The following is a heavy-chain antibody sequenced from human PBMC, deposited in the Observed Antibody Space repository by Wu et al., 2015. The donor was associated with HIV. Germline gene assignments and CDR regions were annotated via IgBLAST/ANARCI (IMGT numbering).Heavy chain of an antibody. Sequence: QVQLVQSGAEVKKPGSSVKVSCKASGGTFSSYAISWVRQAPGQGLEWMGRIIPIFGTANYAQKFQGRVTITADESTSTAYMELSSLRSEDTAVYYCATVEVAKNDSSGQYPPEFDYWGQGTLVTVSS. CDR1: GGTFSSYA. D-gene: IGHD3-22*01. V-gene: IGHV1-69*13. CDR2: IIPIFGTA. CDR3: ATVEVAKNDSSGQYPPEFDY. J-gene: IGHJ4*02.